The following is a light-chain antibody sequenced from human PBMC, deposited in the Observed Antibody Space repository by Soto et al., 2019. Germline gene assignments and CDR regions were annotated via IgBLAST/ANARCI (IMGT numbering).Light chain of an antibody. CDR1: QSLSSDF. CDR2: GAS. J-gene: IGKJ1*01. CDR3: QHYDTSPPPR. V-gene: IGKV3-20*01. Sequence: EIVLTQSPGTLSLFPGERAILSCRASQSLSSDFLAWYQQKPGQPPRLIIYGASSRATGVPERFSGSGTGTDFTLTISRLEPEDFAVYYCQHYDTSPPPRFGQGTKVDVK.